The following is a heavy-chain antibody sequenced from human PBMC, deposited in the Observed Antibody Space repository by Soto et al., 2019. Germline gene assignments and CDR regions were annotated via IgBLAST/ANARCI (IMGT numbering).Heavy chain of an antibody. Sequence: SEALSLTCTVSGVSISTYYWSWIRQPPGKGLEWIGYIYYSGSTNYNPSLKSRVTISVDTSKNQFSLKLTSVTAADTAVYYCARGIKLGEAYFYYGMDVWGQGTTVT. CDR3: ARGIKLGEAYFYYGMDV. CDR2: IYYSGST. D-gene: IGHD3-10*01. V-gene: IGHV4-59*01. CDR1: GVSISTYY. J-gene: IGHJ6*02.